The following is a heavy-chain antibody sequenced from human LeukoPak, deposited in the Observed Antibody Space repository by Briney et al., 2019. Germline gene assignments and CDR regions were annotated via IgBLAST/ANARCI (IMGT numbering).Heavy chain of an antibody. J-gene: IGHJ4*02. Sequence: PSQTLSLTRVVSGGSIRSGNYYWSWIRQPPGKGLEWIGYIYPTGNTYYNPSLKSRVTISVDKSKNQFSLKLSSVTAADTAVYYCARVRYSSSWSQSDYWGQGTLVTVSS. CDR3: ARVRYSSSWSQSDY. CDR2: IYPTGNT. D-gene: IGHD6-13*01. V-gene: IGHV4-30-2*01. CDR1: GGSIRSGNYY.